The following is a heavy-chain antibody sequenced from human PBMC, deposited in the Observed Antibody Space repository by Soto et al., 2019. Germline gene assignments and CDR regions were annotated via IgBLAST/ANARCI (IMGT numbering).Heavy chain of an antibody. D-gene: IGHD2-8*01. V-gene: IGHV5-51*01. CDR1: GYSFTSYW. J-gene: IGHJ6*03. Sequence: GESLKISCKGSGYSFTSYWIGWVRQMPGKGLEWMGIIYPGDSDTRYSPSFQGQVTISADKSISTAYLQWSSLKASDTAMYYCARGLTREGCTNGVCYDYYYYYMDVWGKGTTVTVSS. CDR3: ARGLTREGCTNGVCYDYYYYYMDV. CDR2: IYPGDSDT.